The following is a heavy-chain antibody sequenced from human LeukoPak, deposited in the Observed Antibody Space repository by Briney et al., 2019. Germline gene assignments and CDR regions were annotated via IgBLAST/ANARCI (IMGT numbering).Heavy chain of an antibody. D-gene: IGHD1-26*01. Sequence: ASVKASCKASGYTFTAYAMHWVRQAPGQRLEWMGWINAGNGNTKYSQKFQGRVTITRDTSASTAYMELSSLRSEDTAVYYCAREGLLLERAFDIWGQGTMVTVSS. CDR2: INAGNGNT. V-gene: IGHV1-3*01. CDR3: AREGLLLERAFDI. J-gene: IGHJ3*02. CDR1: GYTFTAYA.